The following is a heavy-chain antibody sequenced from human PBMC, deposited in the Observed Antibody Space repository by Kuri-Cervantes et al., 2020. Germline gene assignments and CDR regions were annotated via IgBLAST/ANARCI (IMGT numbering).Heavy chain of an antibody. J-gene: IGHJ4*02. CDR3: ARSPGAYVRVDYFDY. CDR2: IIPIFGTA. Sequence: SVKVSCKASGCTFSSYAISWVRQAPGQGLEWMGGIIPIFGTANYAQKFQGRVTITADESTSTAYMELRSLRSDDTAVYYCARSPGAYVRVDYFDYWGQGTLVTVSS. V-gene: IGHV1-69*13. D-gene: IGHD2-15*01. CDR1: GCTFSSYA.